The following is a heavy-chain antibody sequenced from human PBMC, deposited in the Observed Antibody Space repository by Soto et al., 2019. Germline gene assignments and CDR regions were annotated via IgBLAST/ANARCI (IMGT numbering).Heavy chain of an antibody. V-gene: IGHV4-31*03. CDR3: ARRSPHSTISPLDNWFDP. Sequence: SETLSLTCTVSGGSISSGGYYWSWIRQHPGKGMEWIGYIYYSGSTYYNPSLKSRVTISVDTSKNQFSLKLSSVTAADTALYYCARRSPHSTISPLDNWFDPWGQGTLVTVSS. CDR2: IYYSGST. CDR1: GGSISSGGYY. J-gene: IGHJ5*02. D-gene: IGHD3-3*01.